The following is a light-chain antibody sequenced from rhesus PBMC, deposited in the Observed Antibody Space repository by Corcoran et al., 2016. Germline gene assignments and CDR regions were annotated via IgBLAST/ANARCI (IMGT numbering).Light chain of an antibody. Sequence: EIVLTQSPATLSLSPGERATLSCRTSQGVGSNLAWYQQKPGQAPRLLINAASSRATGNQDRFSCSGFGTDFTLTIRSLEPEDVGVYYCQQYSNWPTFGGGTKVELK. CDR2: AAS. V-gene: IGKV3-35*01. CDR3: QQYSNWPT. J-gene: IGKJ4*01. CDR1: QGVGSN.